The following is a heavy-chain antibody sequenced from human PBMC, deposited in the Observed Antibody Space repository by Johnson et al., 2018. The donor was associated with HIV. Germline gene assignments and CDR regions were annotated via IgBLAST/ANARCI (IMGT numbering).Heavy chain of an antibody. J-gene: IGHJ3*02. D-gene: IGHD5-24*01. CDR1: GFTFDDYG. V-gene: IGHV3-20*04. CDR3: ARDRAVPDDGYNDYAFDI. CDR2: INWNGTNT. Sequence: VQLVESGGGVVRPGGSLRLSCAAAGFTFDDYGMSWVRQAPGKGLEWVSGINWNGTNTGYADSVKGRFAISRDNAKNSLHLQINSLRAEEPAVYYCARDRAVPDDGYNDYAFDIWGQGTMVTVSS.